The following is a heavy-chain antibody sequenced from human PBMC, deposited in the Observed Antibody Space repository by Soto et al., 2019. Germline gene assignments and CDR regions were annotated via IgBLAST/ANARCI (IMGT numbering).Heavy chain of an antibody. V-gene: IGHV4-59*01. CDR3: ARTTYGDYAALDI. CDR1: GGSISSYY. J-gene: IGHJ3*02. CDR2: IYYSGST. Sequence: SETLSLTCTVSGGSISSYYRSWIRQPPGKGLEWIGYIYYSGSTNYNPSLKSRVTISVDTSKNQFSLKLSSVTAADTAVYYCARTTYGDYAALDIWGQGTMVTVSS. D-gene: IGHD4-17*01.